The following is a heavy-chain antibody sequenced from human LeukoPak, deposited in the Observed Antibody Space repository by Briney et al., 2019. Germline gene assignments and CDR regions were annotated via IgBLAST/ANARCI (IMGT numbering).Heavy chain of an antibody. Sequence: SETLSLTCIVSGGSISSTSSNNYHWGWIRQPPGKGLEWIGSIYYSGSTYYNPSLKSRVTISVDTSKNQFSLKLSSVTAADTALYYCAREMGVVTAHGIDVWGQGTTVTVSS. V-gene: IGHV4-39*02. D-gene: IGHD4-23*01. CDR1: GGSISSTSSNNYH. J-gene: IGHJ6*02. CDR3: AREMGVVTAHGIDV. CDR2: IYYSGST.